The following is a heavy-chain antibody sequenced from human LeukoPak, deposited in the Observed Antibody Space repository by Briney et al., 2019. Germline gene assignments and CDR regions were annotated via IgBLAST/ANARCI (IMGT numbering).Heavy chain of an antibody. V-gene: IGHV3-49*04. J-gene: IGHJ6*02. CDR2: IRSKTYGGTT. Sequence: GGSLRPSCTASGFTFGDHAMSWVRQAPGKGLEWVGFIRSKTYGGTTEYAASVKGRFTISRDDSKSIAYLQMNSLKTEDTAVYYCTRGPTQQWLYYGMDVWGQGTTVTVSS. CDR1: GFTFGDHA. CDR3: TRGPTQQWLYYGMDV. D-gene: IGHD5-18*01.